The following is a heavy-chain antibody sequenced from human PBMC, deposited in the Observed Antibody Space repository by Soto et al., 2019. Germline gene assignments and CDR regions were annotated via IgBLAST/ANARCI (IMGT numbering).Heavy chain of an antibody. J-gene: IGHJ3*01. CDR2: DNGGNDNT. V-gene: IGHV1-3*01. Sequence: QVQLVQSGAEVKKPGASVKISCKASGYIFTSYAMHWVRQARGQSLEWMGWDNGGNDNTKYSQKFQGRVTITRDTSASTAYMELSSLRSEDTAVYYCARDLGGSNYYDSSGYADAFDVWGQGTMVTVSS. D-gene: IGHD3-22*01. CDR1: GYIFTSYA. CDR3: ARDLGGSNYYDSSGYADAFDV.